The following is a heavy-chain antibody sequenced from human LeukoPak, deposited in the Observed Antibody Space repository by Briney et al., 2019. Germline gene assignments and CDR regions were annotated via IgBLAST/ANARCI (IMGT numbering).Heavy chain of an antibody. CDR2: INHSGST. CDR1: GGSFSGYY. J-gene: IGHJ4*02. CDR3: ARVGLLWFGESEEPFDY. Sequence: SETLSLTCAVYGGSFSGYYWSWIRQPPRKGLEWIGEINHSGSTNYNPSLKSRVTISVDTSKNQFSLKLSSVTAADTAVYCCARVGLLWFGESEEPFDYWGQGTLVTVSS. V-gene: IGHV4-34*01. D-gene: IGHD3-10*01.